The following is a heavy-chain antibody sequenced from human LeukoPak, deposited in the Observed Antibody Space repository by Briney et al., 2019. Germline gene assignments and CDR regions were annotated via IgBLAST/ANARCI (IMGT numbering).Heavy chain of an antibody. V-gene: IGHV3-7*04. D-gene: IGHD5-24*01. CDR2: IKQDGSKK. J-gene: IGHJ4*02. CDR3: TRVGYIDEGIDY. Sequence: GGSLRLSCAAVGFTFSMYWMGWVRQAPGKGLEWVANIKQDGSKKSYVDSVKGRFTISRDNAKNSLYLQMNSLRAEDTAIYYCTRVGYIDEGIDYWGQGTLVTVSS. CDR1: GFTFSMYW.